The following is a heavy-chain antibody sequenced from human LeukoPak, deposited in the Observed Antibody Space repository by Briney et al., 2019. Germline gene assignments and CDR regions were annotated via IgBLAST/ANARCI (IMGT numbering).Heavy chain of an antibody. CDR1: GCTFSNYG. CDR2: IRGSGGGT. J-gene: IGHJ4*02. Sequence: PGGSLRLSCAASGCTFSNYGMSWVRQAPGKGLEWVSVIRGSGGGTYYADSVKGRFTISRDNSRNTVYLQMNSLRAEDTAVYYCVKARMPHCGTDCLESWGQGTLVTVSS. V-gene: IGHV3-23*01. D-gene: IGHD2-21*02. CDR3: VKARMPHCGTDCLES.